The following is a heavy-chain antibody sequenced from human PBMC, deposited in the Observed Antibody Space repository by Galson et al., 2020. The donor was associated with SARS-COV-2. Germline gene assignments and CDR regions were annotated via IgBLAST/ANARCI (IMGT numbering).Heavy chain of an antibody. J-gene: IGHJ4*02. CDR2: IYQNTNA. CDR3: ARGGAGDHFVY. CDR1: GGAINTGSYT. Sequence: SETLSLTCSVSGGAINTGSYTWSWNRPPQGKGLEWIGFIYQNTNAYYTPTLRGRVSISVDRSRNHFSLNLDSVTAADTAIYDCARGGAGDHFVYWGPGGLGTVS. V-gene: IGHV4-30-2*01.